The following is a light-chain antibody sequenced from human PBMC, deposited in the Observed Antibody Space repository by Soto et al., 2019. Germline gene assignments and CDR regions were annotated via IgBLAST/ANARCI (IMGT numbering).Light chain of an antibody. Sequence: EIVLTQSPATLYLSQVERSTLSFRASQSVSRYLAWYQQKPGQAPRLLIYDASNRATGIPARFSGSGSGTDFTLTISSLEPEDFAVYYCQQRSNWPITFGQGTRLEIK. CDR3: QQRSNWPIT. V-gene: IGKV3-11*01. CDR2: DAS. J-gene: IGKJ5*01. CDR1: QSVSRY.